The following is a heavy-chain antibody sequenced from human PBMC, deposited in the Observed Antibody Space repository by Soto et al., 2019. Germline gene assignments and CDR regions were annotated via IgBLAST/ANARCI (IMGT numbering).Heavy chain of an antibody. V-gene: IGHV3-15*07. CDR3: TTCLTAAPRRFDT. CDR1: GFTFTNAW. J-gene: IGHJ5*02. CDR2: IKSKPDGGTT. Sequence: EVHLVESGGGLVKPGGSLRLSCVASGFTFTNAWMIWVRQAPWKGLEWVGRIKSKPDGGTTDYAAPVKGRFTISRDDSNNTVYLEMNSLKSEDTAVYYCTTCLTAAPRRFDTWGQGTLVTVSS. D-gene: IGHD2-21*02.